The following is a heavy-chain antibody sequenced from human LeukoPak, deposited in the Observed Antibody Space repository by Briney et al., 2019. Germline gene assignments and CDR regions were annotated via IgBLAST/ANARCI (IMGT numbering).Heavy chain of an antibody. D-gene: IGHD3-9*01. V-gene: IGHV3-21*01. J-gene: IGHJ4*02. CDR3: ARGVGDFDWLFEGPDY. CDR1: GFTFSSYS. CDR2: ISSSSSYI. Sequence: GGSLRLSCAASGFTFSSYSMNWVRQAPGKGLEWVSSISSSSSYIYYADSVKGRFTISRDNAKNSLYLQMNSLRAEDTAVYYCARGVGDFDWLFEGPDYWGQGTLVTVSS.